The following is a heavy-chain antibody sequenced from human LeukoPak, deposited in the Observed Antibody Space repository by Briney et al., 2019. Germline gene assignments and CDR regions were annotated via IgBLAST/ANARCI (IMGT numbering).Heavy chain of an antibody. CDR2: ITSTSSL. V-gene: IGHV3-69-1*01. J-gene: IGHJ4*02. CDR1: GFTFSDYT. CDR3: ARRAGGYSHPYDY. Sequence: GGSLRLSCAASGFTFSDYTMNWVRQAPGKGLEWVSSITSTSSLYYTNSVKGRFTISRDNSKNTLYLQMNSLRAEDTAVYYCARRAGGYSHPYDYWGQGILVTVSS. D-gene: IGHD4-23*01.